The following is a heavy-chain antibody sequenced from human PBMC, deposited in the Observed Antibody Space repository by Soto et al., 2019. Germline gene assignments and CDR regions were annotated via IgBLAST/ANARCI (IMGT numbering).Heavy chain of an antibody. D-gene: IGHD3-10*01. CDR3: AREGVLLWFGELNYYYYGMDV. V-gene: IGHV4-4*02. CDR1: GGSISSSNW. Sequence: SETLSLTCAVSGGSISSSNWWSWVRQPPGKGLEWIGEIYHSGSTNYNPSLKSRVTISVDKSKNQFSLKQSSVTVADTAVYYCAREGVLLWFGELNYYYYGMDVWGQGTTVTVSS. CDR2: IYHSGST. J-gene: IGHJ6*02.